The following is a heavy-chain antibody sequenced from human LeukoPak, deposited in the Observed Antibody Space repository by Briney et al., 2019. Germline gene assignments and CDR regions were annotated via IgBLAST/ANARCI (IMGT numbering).Heavy chain of an antibody. CDR1: GYTFTSYD. CDR3: ARDDGSTGLNAFDI. J-gene: IGHJ3*02. Sequence: ASVKVSCNASGYTFTSYDINWVRQATGQGLEWMGWMNPNSGNTGYAQKFQGRVTITRNTSISTAYMELSSLRSEDTAVYYRARDDGSTGLNAFDIWGQGTMVTVSS. D-gene: IGHD1-14*01. V-gene: IGHV1-8*03. CDR2: MNPNSGNT.